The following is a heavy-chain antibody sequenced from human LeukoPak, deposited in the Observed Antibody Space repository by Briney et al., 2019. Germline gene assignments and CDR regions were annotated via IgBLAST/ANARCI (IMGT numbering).Heavy chain of an antibody. Sequence: ASVTVSCKASGYTFTSYDINWVRQATGQGLEWMGWINPNSGGTNYAQNFQGRVTMTRDTSISTAYMELSRLRSDDTAVYYCARDHQLPLLGWFDPWGQGTLVTVSS. CDR1: GYTFTSYD. D-gene: IGHD2-2*01. CDR2: INPNSGGT. J-gene: IGHJ5*02. V-gene: IGHV1-2*02. CDR3: ARDHQLPLLGWFDP.